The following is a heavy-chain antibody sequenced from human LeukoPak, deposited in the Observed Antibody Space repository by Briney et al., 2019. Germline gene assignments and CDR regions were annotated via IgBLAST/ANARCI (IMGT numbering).Heavy chain of an antibody. CDR2: IYYSGST. V-gene: IGHV4-30-4*08. J-gene: IGHJ6*04. D-gene: IGHD3-22*01. CDR3: AIGRGAYYYDSSASSGMDV. Sequence: SETLSLTCAVYGGSFSGYYWSWIRQPPGKGLEWIGYIYYSGSTYYNPSLKSRVTISVDTSKNQFSLKLSSVTAADTAVYYCAIGRGAYYYDSSASSGMDVWGKGTTVTVSS. CDR1: GGSFSGYY.